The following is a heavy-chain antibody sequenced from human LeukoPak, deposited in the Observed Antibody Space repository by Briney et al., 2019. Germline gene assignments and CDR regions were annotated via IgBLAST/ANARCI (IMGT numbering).Heavy chain of an antibody. J-gene: IGHJ4*02. V-gene: IGHV4-38-2*02. CDR1: GYSINSGHY. CDR3: ASSPEIYCSSTSCPKYFDY. CDR2: IYRSGST. Sequence: SETLSLTCTVSGYSINSGHYWGWIRQAPGKGLEWIGSIYRSGSTYYNPSLKSRVTISVDMSKNQFSLKLNSLTAADTAVYYCASSPEIYCSSTSCPKYFDYWGQGTLVTVSS. D-gene: IGHD2-2*01.